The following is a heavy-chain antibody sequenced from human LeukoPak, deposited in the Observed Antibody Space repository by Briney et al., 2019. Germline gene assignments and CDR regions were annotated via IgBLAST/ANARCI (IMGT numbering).Heavy chain of an antibody. J-gene: IGHJ4*02. CDR3: AVEMATISYYFDY. Sequence: SVKVSCKASGGTFSSYAISWVRQAPGQGLEWMGRIIPIFGTANYAQKFQGRVTITTDESTSTAYMELSSLRSEDTAMYYCAVEMATISYYFDYWGQGTLVTVSS. CDR2: IIPIFGTA. CDR1: GGTFSSYA. D-gene: IGHD5-24*01. V-gene: IGHV1-69*05.